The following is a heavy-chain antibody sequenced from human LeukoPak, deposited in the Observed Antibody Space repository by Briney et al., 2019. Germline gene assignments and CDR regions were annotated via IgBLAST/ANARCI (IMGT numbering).Heavy chain of an antibody. J-gene: IGHJ4*02. CDR3: ARDPRGYDYLDY. CDR1: GFIFSTYW. Sequence: GGSLRLSCAASGFIFSTYWMYWVRQAPGKGLVWVSGINSDGSSTSYADSVKGRFTISRDNAKNSLYLQMNSLRAEDTAVYYCARDPRGYDYLDYWGQGTLVTVSS. V-gene: IGHV3-74*01. D-gene: IGHD5-12*01. CDR2: INSDGSST.